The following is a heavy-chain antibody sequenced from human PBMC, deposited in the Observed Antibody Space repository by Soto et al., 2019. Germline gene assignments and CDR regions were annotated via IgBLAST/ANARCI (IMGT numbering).Heavy chain of an antibody. CDR1: GFTFSSYA. J-gene: IGHJ4*02. CDR3: AKSITARPFDY. Sequence: EVQLLESGGGLVQPGGSLRLSCTASGFTFSSYAMSWVRQAPGKGLEWVSAISGSGGNTYYADSVKGRFTISRDNSKNTLYLQMYSLRAEDTAVYYCAKSITARPFDYWGQGALVTVSS. D-gene: IGHD6-6*01. V-gene: IGHV3-23*01. CDR2: ISGSGGNT.